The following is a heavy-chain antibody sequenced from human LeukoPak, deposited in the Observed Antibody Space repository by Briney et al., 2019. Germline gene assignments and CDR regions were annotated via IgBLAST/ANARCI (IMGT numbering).Heavy chain of an antibody. CDR3: ASRNSGSYSQLDY. J-gene: IGHJ4*02. Sequence: SETLSLTCTVSGGSISSGDYYWSWIRQPPGKCLEWIGYIYYSGSTYYNPSLKSRVTISVDTSKNQFSLKLSSVTAADTAVYYCASRNSGSYSQLDYWGQGTLVTVSS. CDR1: GGSISSGDYY. CDR2: IYYSGST. D-gene: IGHD3-10*01. V-gene: IGHV4-30-4*08.